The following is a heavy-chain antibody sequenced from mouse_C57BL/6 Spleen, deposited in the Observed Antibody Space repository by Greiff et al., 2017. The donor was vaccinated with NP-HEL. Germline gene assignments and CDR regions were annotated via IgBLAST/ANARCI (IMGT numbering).Heavy chain of an antibody. J-gene: IGHJ3*01. V-gene: IGHV3-6*01. CDR1: GYSITSGYY. D-gene: IGHD2-4*01. CDR3: ARYYYDYSFAY. CDR2: ISYDGSN. Sequence: VQLKESGPGLVKPSQSLSLTCSVTGYSITSGYYWNWIRQFPGNKLEWMGYISYDGSNNYNPSLKNRISITRDTSKNQFFLKLNSVTTEDTATYYCARYYYDYSFAYWGQGTLVTVSA.